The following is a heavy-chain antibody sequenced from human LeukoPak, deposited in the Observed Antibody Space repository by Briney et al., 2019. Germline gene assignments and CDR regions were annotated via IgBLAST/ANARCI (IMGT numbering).Heavy chain of an antibody. J-gene: IGHJ6*02. D-gene: IGHD3-10*02. V-gene: IGHV3-66*01. CDR2: IYSGGST. CDR1: GFTVSNNY. CDR3: ARDLHYYVAMDV. Sequence: GGSLILSCAASGFTVSNNYMSWVRQAPGKGLVWVSSIYSGGSTYYTDSVKGRFTISRDNSKNTLYLQMNSLRAEDTAVYYCARDLHYYVAMDVWGQGTTVTVSS.